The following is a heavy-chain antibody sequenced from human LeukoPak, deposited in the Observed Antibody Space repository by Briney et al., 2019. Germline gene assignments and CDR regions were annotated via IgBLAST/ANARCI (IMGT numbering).Heavy chain of an antibody. CDR1: GGSISSGSYY. V-gene: IGHV4-61*02. CDR2: IYTSGST. Sequence: SETLSLTCTVSGGSISSGSYYWSWIRQPAGKGLEWIGRIYTSGSTNYNPSLKSRVTISVDTSKNQFSLKLSSVTAADTAAYYCARGEVDDFWSGYFGGMDVWGQGTTVTVSS. D-gene: IGHD3-3*01. CDR3: ARGEVDDFWSGYFGGMDV. J-gene: IGHJ6*02.